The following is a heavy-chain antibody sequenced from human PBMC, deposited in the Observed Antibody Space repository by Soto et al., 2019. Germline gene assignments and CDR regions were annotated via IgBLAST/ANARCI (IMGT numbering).Heavy chain of an antibody. J-gene: IGHJ5*02. CDR1: GFTFSRYW. V-gene: IGHV3-74*03. Sequence: PAGSLRLSSAASGFTFSRYWMHWTRLVPGKGLGWVSRIKKDGTVTTYADSVKGRFTISRDNAKNTLYLQMNSLRVEDTALYYCARSISARLDPWGQGTLVTVSS. CDR2: IKKDGTVT. CDR3: ARSISARLDP. D-gene: IGHD3-3*02.